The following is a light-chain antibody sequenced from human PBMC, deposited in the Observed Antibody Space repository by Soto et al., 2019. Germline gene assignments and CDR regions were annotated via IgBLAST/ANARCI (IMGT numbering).Light chain of an antibody. Sequence: EIVMPQSPATLSVSPGESAPLSCRASQSVSGNLAWYQQKPGQAPRLLIYDASNRATGIPARFNASGSGTDFTLTISDLEPEEVAVYYCQQRTNWPITFGQGTRLEIK. V-gene: IGKV3-11*01. J-gene: IGKJ5*01. CDR2: DAS. CDR3: QQRTNWPIT. CDR1: QSVSGN.